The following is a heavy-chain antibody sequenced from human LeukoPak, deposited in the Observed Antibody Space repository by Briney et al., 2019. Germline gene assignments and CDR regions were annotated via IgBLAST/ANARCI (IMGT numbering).Heavy chain of an antibody. CDR2: INSGDST. D-gene: IGHD2-8*01. Sequence: GGSLRLSCAVSGFTVSTEYMGWVRQAPGKGLEWVSLINSGDSTSYADSVKGRFTISRHNSKNTLYLQMNSLRAEDTAVYYCARALYHFDYWGQGTLVTVSS. J-gene: IGHJ4*02. CDR3: ARALYHFDY. CDR1: GFTVSTEY. V-gene: IGHV3-53*04.